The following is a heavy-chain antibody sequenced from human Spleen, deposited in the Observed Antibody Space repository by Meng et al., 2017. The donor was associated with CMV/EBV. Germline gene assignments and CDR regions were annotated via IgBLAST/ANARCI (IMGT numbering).Heavy chain of an antibody. D-gene: IGHD3-22*01. Sequence: SETLSLTCTVSGGSISRTNFFWGWIRQPPGKRLEWIGSISHSGSTYHNPSLMSRVTMSIETSKNQFSLKLTSVTAADTAVYYCASEDYDTSANEAWGLGTLVTVSS. CDR1: GGSISRTNFF. J-gene: IGHJ5*02. CDR2: ISHSGST. V-gene: IGHV4-39*07. CDR3: ASEDYDTSANEA.